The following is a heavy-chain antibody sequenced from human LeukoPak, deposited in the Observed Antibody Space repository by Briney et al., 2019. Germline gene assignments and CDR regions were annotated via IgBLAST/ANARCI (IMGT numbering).Heavy chain of an antibody. CDR2: ISSSSGTI. V-gene: IGHV3-48*04. J-gene: IGHJ3*02. CDR1: GFTFSSYA. D-gene: IGHD3-10*01. CDR3: ARYYGSGAFDI. Sequence: PGGSLRLSCAASGFTFSSYAMKWVRLAPGKRLEWVSYISSSSGTIYYADSVKGRFTISRDNAKNSLYLQMNSLRAEDTAVYYCARYYGSGAFDIWGQGTMVTVSS.